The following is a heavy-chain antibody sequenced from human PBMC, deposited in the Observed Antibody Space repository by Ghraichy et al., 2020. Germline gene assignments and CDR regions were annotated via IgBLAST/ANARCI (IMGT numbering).Heavy chain of an antibody. CDR3: ASLKSVGQGPSSGWRWHAFDI. V-gene: IGHV4-39*01. Sequence: SETLSLTCTVSGGSISSSSYYWGWIRQPPGKGLEWIGSIYYSGSTYYNPSLKSRVTISVDTSKNQFSLKLSSVTAADTAVYYCASLKSVGQGPSSGWRWHAFDIWGQGTMVTVSS. CDR1: GGSISSSSYY. CDR2: IYYSGST. J-gene: IGHJ3*02. D-gene: IGHD6-19*01.